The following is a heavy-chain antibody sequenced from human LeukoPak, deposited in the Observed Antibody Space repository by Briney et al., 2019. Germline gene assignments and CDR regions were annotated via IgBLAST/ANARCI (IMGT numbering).Heavy chain of an antibody. CDR2: INTNTGNP. Sequence: ASVKVSCKASGYTFTSYAMNWVRQAPGQGLEWMGWINTNTGNPTYAQGFTGRFVFSLDTSVSTAYLQISSLKAEDTAVYYCARGPPTTALKSYDSSEEDYWGQGTLVTVSS. D-gene: IGHD3-22*01. J-gene: IGHJ4*02. CDR1: GYTFTSYA. V-gene: IGHV7-4-1*02. CDR3: ARGPPTTALKSYDSSEEDY.